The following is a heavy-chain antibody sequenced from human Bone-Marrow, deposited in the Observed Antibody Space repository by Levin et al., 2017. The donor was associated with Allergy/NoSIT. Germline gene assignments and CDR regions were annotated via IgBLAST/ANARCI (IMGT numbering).Heavy chain of an antibody. CDR1: GFTFRSYA. J-gene: IGHJ4*01. D-gene: IGHD3-22*01. V-gene: IGHV3-33*01. CDR3: ARGPTPNYDNSAYYLY. CDR2: IWYDGTKE. Sequence: GGSLRLSCEASGFTFRSYAMHWVRQAPGKGLEWVALIWYDGTKEFFSESVKGRFTISRDNSKQMLFLQMNNLRADDTAVYYCARGPTPNYDNSAYYLYWGHGTQVTVSS.